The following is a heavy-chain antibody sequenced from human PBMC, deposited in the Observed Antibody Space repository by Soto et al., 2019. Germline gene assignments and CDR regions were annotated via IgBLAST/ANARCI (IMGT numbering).Heavy chain of an antibody. CDR2: ISGSGGST. CDR1: GFTFSSYA. J-gene: IGHJ5*02. CDR3: AKDFVVVPAAMMGDWFDP. D-gene: IGHD2-2*01. Sequence: GGSLRLSCAASGFTFSSYAMSWVRQAPGKGLEWVSAISGSGGSTYYADSVKGRLTISRDNSKNTLYLQMNILRAEDTAVYYCAKDFVVVPAAMMGDWFDPWGQGTLVTVSS. V-gene: IGHV3-23*01.